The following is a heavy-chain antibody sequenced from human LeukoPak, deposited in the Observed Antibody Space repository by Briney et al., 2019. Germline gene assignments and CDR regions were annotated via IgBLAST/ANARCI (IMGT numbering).Heavy chain of an antibody. CDR2: IYDTGAT. D-gene: IGHD1-26*01. V-gene: IGHV4-4*08. J-gene: IGHJ2*01. CDR3: ANGSYSRYWYFDL. Sequence: SETLSLTCTVSGGSISNDYWSWIRQPPGKGLEWIGCIYDTGATNFNPSLKSRVTISLDTSKNQFSLKLSSVTAADTAVYYCANGSYSRYWYFDLWGRGTLVTDSS. CDR1: GGSISNDY.